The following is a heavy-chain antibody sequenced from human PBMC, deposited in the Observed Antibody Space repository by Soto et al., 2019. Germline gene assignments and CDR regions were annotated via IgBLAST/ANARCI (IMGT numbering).Heavy chain of an antibody. CDR1: GFTFSSYE. CDR2: ISSSGSTI. J-gene: IGHJ4*02. CDR3: ARDLEVGAPDY. Sequence: PGGSLRLSCAASGFTFSSYEMNWVRQAPGKGLEWVSYISSSGSTIYYADSVKGRFTISRDNAKNSLYLQMNSLRAEDTAVYYCARDLEVGAPDYWGQGTLVTVSS. D-gene: IGHD1-26*01. V-gene: IGHV3-48*03.